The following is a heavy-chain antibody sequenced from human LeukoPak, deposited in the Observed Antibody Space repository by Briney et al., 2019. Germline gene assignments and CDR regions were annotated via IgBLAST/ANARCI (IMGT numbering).Heavy chain of an antibody. D-gene: IGHD2-21*01. V-gene: IGHV4-39*01. CDR1: GGSISSSSYY. J-gene: IGHJ4*02. Sequence: PSETLSLTCTVSGGSISSSSYYWGWIRQPPGKGPEWIGSIYYSGSTYYNPSLKSRVTVSVDTSKNQFSLKLSSVTAADTAVYYCAREHNWGQGTLVTVSS. CDR2: IYYSGST. CDR3: AREHN.